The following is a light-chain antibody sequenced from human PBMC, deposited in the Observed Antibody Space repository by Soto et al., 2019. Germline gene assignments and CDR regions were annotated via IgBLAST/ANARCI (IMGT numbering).Light chain of an antibody. Sequence: QSALTQPASVSGSPGQSVTISCTGTSSDFGSYKFVSWYQHHPGKVPKVIIYETSKRPSGVSDRFSGSKSGNTASLTISGLQAQDEADYYCFSFTSTNTHVLGRGTKVAV. V-gene: IGLV2-23*01. CDR1: SSDFGSYKF. CDR2: ETS. CDR3: FSFTSTNTHV. J-gene: IGLJ1*01.